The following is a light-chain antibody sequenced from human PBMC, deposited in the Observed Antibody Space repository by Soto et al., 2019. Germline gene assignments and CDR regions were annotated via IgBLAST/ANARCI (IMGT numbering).Light chain of an antibody. CDR3: GTWDSSLSAV. CDR2: DNN. Sequence: QSVLTQPPSVSAAPGQKVTISCSGSSSNIGNNYVSWYQQLPGTAPKLLIYDNNKRPSGIPDRFSGSKSGTSATLGITGLQTGDEADYYCGTWDSSLSAVFGGGTPLTVL. CDR1: SSNIGNNY. V-gene: IGLV1-51*01. J-gene: IGLJ7*01.